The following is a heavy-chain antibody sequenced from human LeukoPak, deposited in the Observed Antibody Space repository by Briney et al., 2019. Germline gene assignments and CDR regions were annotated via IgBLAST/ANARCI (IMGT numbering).Heavy chain of an antibody. D-gene: IGHD5-24*01. CDR1: GGTFSSYD. Sequence: SVKVSCKASGGTFSSYDISWVRQAPGQGLEWMGGIIPIFGTANYAQKFQGRVTITTDESTSTAYMELSSLRSEDTAVYYCARGVLAVATIWEGFDYWGQGTLVTVSS. CDR2: IIPIFGTA. CDR3: ARGVLAVATIWEGFDY. J-gene: IGHJ4*02. V-gene: IGHV1-69*05.